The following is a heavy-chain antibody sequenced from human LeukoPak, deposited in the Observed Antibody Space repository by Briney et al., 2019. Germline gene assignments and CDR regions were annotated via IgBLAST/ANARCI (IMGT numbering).Heavy chain of an antibody. CDR2: IYAGESAT. Sequence: GQSLKISCTGSGYSFSSYWIAWLRQMPGKGLEWMGVIYAGESATTYNPSFQGQVTISADKSISTAYLQWSSLKASATAMYYCARRAVQHNWFDPWGQGTLVTVSS. V-gene: IGHV5-51*01. CDR3: ARRAVQHNWFDP. CDR1: GYSFSSYW. J-gene: IGHJ5*02. D-gene: IGHD5-18*01.